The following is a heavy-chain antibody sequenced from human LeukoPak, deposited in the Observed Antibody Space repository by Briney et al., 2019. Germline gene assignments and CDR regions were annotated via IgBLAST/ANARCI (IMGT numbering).Heavy chain of an antibody. Sequence: GESLKISCKGSGYSFTSYWIGWVRQMPGKGLEWMGIIYPGDSDTRYSLSFQGQDTISADKSISTAYLQWSSLKASNTPMYYCARHDIVGAAHYWRQGTLVTVSS. CDR2: IYPGDSDT. CDR3: ARHDIVGAAHY. D-gene: IGHD1-26*01. V-gene: IGHV5-51*01. CDR1: GYSFTSYW. J-gene: IGHJ4*02.